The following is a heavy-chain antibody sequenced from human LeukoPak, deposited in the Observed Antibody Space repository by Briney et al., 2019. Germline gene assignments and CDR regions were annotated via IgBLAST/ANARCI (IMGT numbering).Heavy chain of an antibody. V-gene: IGHV4-28*01. CDR1: GYSISSSNW. J-gene: IGHJ6*03. D-gene: IGHD1-26*01. Sequence: SETLSLTCAVSGYSISSSNWWGWIRQPPGKGLEWIGYIYYSGSTYYNPSLKSRVTISVDTSKNQISLKLSSVTAADTAVYYCARQKWEPLAGHYYYYMDVWGKGTTVTVSS. CDR3: ARQKWEPLAGHYYYYMDV. CDR2: IYYSGST.